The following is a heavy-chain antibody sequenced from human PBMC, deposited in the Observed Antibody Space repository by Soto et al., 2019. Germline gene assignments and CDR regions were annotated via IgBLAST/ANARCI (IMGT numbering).Heavy chain of an antibody. CDR1: GGSVSSGDYF. V-gene: IGHV4-61*08. D-gene: IGHD3-10*01. Sequence: WETLSLTCTVSGGSVSSGDYFWSWLRQSPGKRLEWIAYIYYSGSTNYNPSLKSRATISVDTSKSQVSLTLTSMTAADAALYYCARSPNYYYYGLDVWGEGTAVTVYS. CDR3: ARSPNYYYYGLDV. CDR2: IYYSGST. J-gene: IGHJ6*04.